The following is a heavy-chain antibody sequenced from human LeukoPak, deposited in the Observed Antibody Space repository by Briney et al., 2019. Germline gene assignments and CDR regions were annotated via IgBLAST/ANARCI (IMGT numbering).Heavy chain of an antibody. V-gene: IGHV3-23*01. CDR1: GLTFSSYT. D-gene: IGHD2-15*01. J-gene: IGHJ4*02. Sequence: GGSLRLSCAASGLTFSSYTMSWVRQAPGKGLEWVSAISAGGGNTYYADSVKGRFTISRDNAKNSLYLQMNSLRAEDTAVYYCARWEYCSGGSCYPYFDYWGQGTLVTVSS. CDR2: ISAGGGNT. CDR3: ARWEYCSGGSCYPYFDY.